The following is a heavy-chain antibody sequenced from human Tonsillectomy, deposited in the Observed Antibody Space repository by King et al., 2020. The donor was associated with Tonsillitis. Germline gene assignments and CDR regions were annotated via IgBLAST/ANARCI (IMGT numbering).Heavy chain of an antibody. D-gene: IGHD5-18*01. CDR1: GYSFTGYH. Sequence: VQLVESEAEVKKPGASVKVSCKASGYSFTGYHMHWVRQAPGQGLEWRGWINPNSGGTNYAQKFQGRVTMTRDTSISTAYMELSRLRSDDTAVAYCAGGSVEYCYDYGYYYYYMDVWGKGTTVSVSS. J-gene: IGHJ6*03. CDR2: INPNSGGT. CDR3: AGGSVEYCYDYGYYYYYMDV. V-gene: IGHV1-2*02.